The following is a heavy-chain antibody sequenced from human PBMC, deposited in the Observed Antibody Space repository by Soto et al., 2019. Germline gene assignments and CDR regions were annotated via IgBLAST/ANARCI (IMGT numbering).Heavy chain of an antibody. D-gene: IGHD3-22*01. CDR3: ARDSDSSGYWSDAFDI. V-gene: IGHV3-30-3*01. CDR1: GFTFSSYA. J-gene: IGHJ3*02. CDR2: ISYDGSNK. Sequence: PGGSLRLSCAASGFTFSSYAMHWVRQAPGKGLEWVAVISYDGSNKYYADSVKGRFTISRDNSKNTLYLQMNSLRAEDTAVYYCARDSDSSGYWSDAFDIRDKGTMVTVSS.